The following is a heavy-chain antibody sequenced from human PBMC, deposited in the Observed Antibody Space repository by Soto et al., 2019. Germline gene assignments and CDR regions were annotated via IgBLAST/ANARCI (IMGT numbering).Heavy chain of an antibody. J-gene: IGHJ4*02. CDR1: GYTFTSYG. V-gene: IGHV1-18*01. D-gene: IGHD3-3*01. Sequence: QVQLVQSGAEVKKPGASVKVSCKASGYTFTSYGISWVRQAPGQGLEWMGWISAYNDNTNYAQKLQGRVTMTTDTSTSTAYMELRSLRSDDTAVYYCARDRRLKYYDFWSGLVYWGQGTLVTVSS. CDR3: ARDRRLKYYDFWSGLVY. CDR2: ISAYNDNT.